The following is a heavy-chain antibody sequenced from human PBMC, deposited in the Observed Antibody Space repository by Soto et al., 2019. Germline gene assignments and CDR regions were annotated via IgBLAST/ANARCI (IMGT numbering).Heavy chain of an antibody. CDR2: ICRNSGGT. Sequence: QVQLVQSGAEVKEPGASVKVSCKASGYTFTAYYMHWVRQASGQGLEWMGWICRNSGGTSYAQQFQGRVTMTRDTSISTAYMELSRLRSDDTAVYYCARPASDGYDIFDYWGQGTLVTVSS. CDR1: GYTFTAYY. V-gene: IGHV1-2*02. D-gene: IGHD5-12*01. J-gene: IGHJ4*02. CDR3: ARPASDGYDIFDY.